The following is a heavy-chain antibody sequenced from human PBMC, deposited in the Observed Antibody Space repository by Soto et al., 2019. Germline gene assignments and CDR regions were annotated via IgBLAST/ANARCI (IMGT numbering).Heavy chain of an antibody. CDR1: GFTFSSYA. J-gene: IGHJ4*02. CDR3: AKDRVVGQWLVPYYFDY. Sequence: PGGCMRLACAASGFTFSSYAMRWVRQAPGKGLEWVSAISGSGGSTYYADSVKGRFTISRDNSKNTLYLQMDSLRAEDTAVYYCAKDRVVGQWLVPYYFDYWGQGTLVTVSS. CDR2: ISGSGGST. D-gene: IGHD6-19*01. V-gene: IGHV3-23*01.